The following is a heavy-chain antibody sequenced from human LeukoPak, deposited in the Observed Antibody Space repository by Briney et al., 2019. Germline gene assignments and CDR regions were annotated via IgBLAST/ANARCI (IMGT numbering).Heavy chain of an antibody. J-gene: IGHJ4*02. Sequence: GESLKISCKGSGYSFTNYWIGWVRQMPGKGLEWMGIIYPGDSDTRYSPSFQGQVTISADKSISTAYLQWSSLKASDTAMCYCARGGDESGRTDSGYFDYWGQGTLVTVSS. CDR3: ARGGDESGRTDSGYFDY. V-gene: IGHV5-51*01. CDR2: IYPGDSDT. D-gene: IGHD3-3*01. CDR1: GYSFTNYW.